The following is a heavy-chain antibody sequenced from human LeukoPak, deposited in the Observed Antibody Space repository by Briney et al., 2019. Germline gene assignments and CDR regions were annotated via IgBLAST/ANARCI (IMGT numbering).Heavy chain of an antibody. D-gene: IGHD6-19*01. Sequence: GASVKVSCKASGHTFTGYYMHWVRQAPGQGLEWMGWINPNSGGTNYAQKFQGWVTMTRDTSISTAYMELSRLRSDDTAVYYCARAYGGSGRSFDYWGQGTLVTVSS. CDR1: GHTFTGYY. J-gene: IGHJ4*02. V-gene: IGHV1-2*04. CDR2: INPNSGGT. CDR3: ARAYGGSGRSFDY.